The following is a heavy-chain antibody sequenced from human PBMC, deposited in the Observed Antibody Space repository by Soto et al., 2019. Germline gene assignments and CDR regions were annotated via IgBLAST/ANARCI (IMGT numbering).Heavy chain of an antibody. V-gene: IGHV3-30-3*01. CDR1: GFTFSSYA. CDR3: ARDLGGMVWGVIMWGFDY. Sequence: QVQLVESGGGVVQPGRSLRLSCRDSGFTFSSYAMHSGRLTPGKGLEWVAVISYDGSNKYYADSVKGRFTMARDNSKNTLYLQMNSLRAEDTAVYYCARDLGGMVWGVIMWGFDYWGQGTLVTVSS. CDR2: ISYDGSNK. D-gene: IGHD3-10*01. J-gene: IGHJ4*02.